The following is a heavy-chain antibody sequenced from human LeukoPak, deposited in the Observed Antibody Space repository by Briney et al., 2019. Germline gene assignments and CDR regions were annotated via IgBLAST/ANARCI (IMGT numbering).Heavy chain of an antibody. CDR2: IYSGGST. D-gene: IGHD6-19*01. CDR1: GFTVSSNY. J-gene: IGHJ3*02. V-gene: IGHV3-66*01. Sequence: GGSLRLSCAASGFTVSSNYMSWVRQAPGKGLEWVSVIYSGGSTYYADSVKGRFTISRDNSKNTLYLQMNSLRAEDTAVYYCARGGGSGWLDAFDIWGQGTVVTVSS. CDR3: ARGGGSGWLDAFDI.